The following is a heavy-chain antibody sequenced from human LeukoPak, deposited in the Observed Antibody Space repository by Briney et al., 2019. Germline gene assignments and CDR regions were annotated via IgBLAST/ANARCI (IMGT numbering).Heavy chain of an antibody. D-gene: IGHD2-15*01. CDR1: GFTFSSYA. V-gene: IGHV3-30*04. Sequence: GGSLRLSCAASGFTFSSYAMHWVRQVPGKGLEWVAVISYDGSNKYYADSVKGRFTISRDNSKNTLYLQMNSLRAEDTAVYYCARDSPPYCSGGSCFGLDPWGQGTLVTVSS. J-gene: IGHJ5*02. CDR3: ARDSPPYCSGGSCFGLDP. CDR2: ISYDGSNK.